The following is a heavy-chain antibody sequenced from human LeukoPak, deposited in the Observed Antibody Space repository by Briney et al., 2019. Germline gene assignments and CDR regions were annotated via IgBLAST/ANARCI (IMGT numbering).Heavy chain of an antibody. D-gene: IGHD3-10*01. CDR2: IYHSGST. CDR3: ARVYGSGSYYNAGDKNTPFVRWFDP. V-gene: IGHV4-4*02. CDR1: GGSISSSNW. J-gene: IGHJ5*02. Sequence: SETLSLTCAVSGGSISSSNWWSWVRQPPGKGLEWIGEIYHSGSTNYNPSLKSRVTISVDKSKNQFSLKLSSVTAADTAVYYCARVYGSGSYYNAGDKNTPFVRWFDPWGQGTLVTVSS.